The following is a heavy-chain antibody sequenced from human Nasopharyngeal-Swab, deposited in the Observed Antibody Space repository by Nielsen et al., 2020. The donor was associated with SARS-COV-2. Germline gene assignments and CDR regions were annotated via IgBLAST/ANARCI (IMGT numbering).Heavy chain of an antibody. D-gene: IGHD6-13*01. CDR1: GFTFSNYA. Sequence: GESLKISCAASGFTFSNYAMSWVRQAPGKGLEWVSTINNRGDDTHYVDSVKGRFTISRDNSKNTLYLQMNSLRAEDTAVYYCARQGIAAAGDWFDPWGQGTLVTVSS. CDR2: INNRGDDT. V-gene: IGHV3-23*01. CDR3: ARQGIAAAGDWFDP. J-gene: IGHJ5*02.